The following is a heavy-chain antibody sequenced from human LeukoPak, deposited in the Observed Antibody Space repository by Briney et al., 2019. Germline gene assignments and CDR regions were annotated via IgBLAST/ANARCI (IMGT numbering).Heavy chain of an antibody. J-gene: IGHJ4*02. CDR3: ARVGWSSGYPTPYFDY. CDR1: GYTFTSYG. D-gene: IGHD3-22*01. V-gene: IGHV1-18*01. CDR2: ISAYNGNA. Sequence: ASVKVSCKASGYTFTSYGISWVRQAPGQGLEWMGWISAYNGNANYAQKLQGRVTMTTDTSTSTAYMELRSLRSDDTAVYYCARVGWSSGYPTPYFDYWGQGTLVTVSS.